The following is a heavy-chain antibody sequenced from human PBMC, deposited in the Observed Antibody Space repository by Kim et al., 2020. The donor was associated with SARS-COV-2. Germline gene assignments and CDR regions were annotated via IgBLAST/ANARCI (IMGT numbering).Heavy chain of an antibody. D-gene: IGHD6-13*01. J-gene: IGHJ4*02. CDR1: GGSFSGYY. Sequence: SETLSLTCAVYGGSFSGYYWSWIRQPPGKGLEWIGEINHSGSTNYNPSLKSRVTISVDTSKNQFSLKLSSVTAADTAVYYCARDGYSSSWFAYNYLDYWGQGTLVTVSS. CDR3: ARDGYSSSWFAYNYLDY. V-gene: IGHV4-34*01. CDR2: INHSGST.